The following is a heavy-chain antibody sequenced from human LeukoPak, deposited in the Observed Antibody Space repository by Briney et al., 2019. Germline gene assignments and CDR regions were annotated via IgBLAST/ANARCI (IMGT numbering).Heavy chain of an antibody. Sequence: PSETLSLTCAVSGGSISSYYWSWVRQPPGKGLEWIGYIYYSGSTNYNPSLKSRVTISVDTSKNQFSLKLSSVTAADTAVYYCARIPPLDYDYVWGSYRYAFDIWGQGTMVTVSS. CDR3: ARIPPLDYDYVWGSYRYAFDI. CDR1: GGSISSYY. D-gene: IGHD3-16*02. V-gene: IGHV4-59*01. J-gene: IGHJ3*02. CDR2: IYYSGST.